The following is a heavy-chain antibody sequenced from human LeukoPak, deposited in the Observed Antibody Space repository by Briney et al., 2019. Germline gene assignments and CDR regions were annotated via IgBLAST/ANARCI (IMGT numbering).Heavy chain of an antibody. CDR2: IDPTIGNT. D-gene: IGHD3-16*01. V-gene: IGHV7-4-1*02. J-gene: IGHJ5*02. CDR3: ARAFLLFGGLSFPGA. Sequence: ASVKVSCKASGYTFTNYAMNWLRQAPGQGLQWMGWIDPTIGNTNYAQGFTGRFAISLDNSVSTTYLQITSLKPEDTAVYYCARAFLLFGGLSFPGAWGQGSLVTVSS. CDR1: GYTFTNYA.